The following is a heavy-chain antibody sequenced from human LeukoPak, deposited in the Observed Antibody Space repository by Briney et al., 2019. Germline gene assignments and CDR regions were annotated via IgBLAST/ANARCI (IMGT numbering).Heavy chain of an antibody. Sequence: PGGSLRISCAASGFTFSSFGMHWVRQAPGKGLEWVTFIRYDGSHKYYVDSVRGRFTISRDNPKNTLYLEMNSLRVEDTAVYYCVKDNAPLIYTSSCPFDYWGLGTLVTVSS. CDR1: GFTFSSFG. CDR2: IRYDGSHK. J-gene: IGHJ4*02. CDR3: VKDNAPLIYTSSCPFDY. D-gene: IGHD6-13*01. V-gene: IGHV3-30*02.